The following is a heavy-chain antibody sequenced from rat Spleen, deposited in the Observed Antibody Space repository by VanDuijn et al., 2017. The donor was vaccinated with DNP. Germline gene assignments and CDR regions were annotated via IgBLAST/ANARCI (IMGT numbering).Heavy chain of an antibody. D-gene: IGHD2-1*01. CDR3: TVYLQMNSLRSEDTATYYCARESPTGMGY. Sequence: EVQLQESGPGLVKPSQSLSLTCSVTGYSITSNYWGWIRKFPGNKMEWIGHIPYSGSPRHNPSLKSRVPINPDGGGTYYLDSVKGRFTISRDNAVNTVYLQMNSLRSEDTATYYCARESPTGMGYWGQGVMVTVSS. J-gene: IGHJ2*01. CDR2: IPYSGSP. CDR1: GYSITSNY. V-gene: IGHV3-1*01.